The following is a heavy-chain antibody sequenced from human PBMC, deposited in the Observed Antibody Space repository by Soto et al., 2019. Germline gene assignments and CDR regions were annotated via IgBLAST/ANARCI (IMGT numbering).Heavy chain of an antibody. D-gene: IGHD3-22*01. Sequence: QVQLVQSGAEVKNPGASVKVSCKASGYTFTSYAMHWVRQAPGQRLEWIGWINAGNGNTKYSQKFQGRVIITRDTSEGTAYRELGSLRSEDRAVYYSASVGPPPYYDSSGYSYYFDYWGPGTLVTVSS. J-gene: IGHJ4*02. CDR3: ASVGPPPYYDSSGYSYYFDY. CDR1: GYTFTSYA. V-gene: IGHV1-3*01. CDR2: INAGNGNT.